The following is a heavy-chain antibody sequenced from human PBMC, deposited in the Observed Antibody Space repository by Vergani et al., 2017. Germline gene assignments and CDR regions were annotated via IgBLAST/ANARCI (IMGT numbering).Heavy chain of an antibody. CDR2: IYPGDSDT. CDR1: GYSFTSYW. D-gene: IGHD3-22*01. J-gene: IGHJ3*02. CDR3: AMRSHETDYYDSSGSSMGAFYI. V-gene: IGHV5-51*03. Sequence: EVQLVQSGAEVKKPGESLKISCKGSGYSFTSYWIGWVRQMPGKGLEWMGIIYPGDSDTTYSPSFQGQVTISADKSSSTAYLQWSSLKASDTAMYYCAMRSHETDYYDSSGSSMGAFYIWGEGRMVTVSS.